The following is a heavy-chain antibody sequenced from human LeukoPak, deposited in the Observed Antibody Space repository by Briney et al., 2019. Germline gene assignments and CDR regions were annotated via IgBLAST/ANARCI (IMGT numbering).Heavy chain of an antibody. J-gene: IGHJ5*02. V-gene: IGHV1-3*03. CDR1: GGTFSSYA. CDR3: ARAPWYGGNDRGWWFDP. CDR2: INAGNGDT. D-gene: IGHD5-12*01. Sequence: GASVKVSCKASGGTFSSYAMHWVRQAPGQRLEWMGWINAGNGDTKYSQEFQGRVTITRDTSASTAYMELSSLRSEDMSVYYCARAPWYGGNDRGWWFDPGGRGTWVPVS.